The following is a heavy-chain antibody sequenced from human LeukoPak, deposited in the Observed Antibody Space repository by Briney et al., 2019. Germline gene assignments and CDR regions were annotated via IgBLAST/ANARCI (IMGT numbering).Heavy chain of an antibody. CDR3: ARGTRGESNY. D-gene: IGHD3-10*01. CDR1: GGSFSGYY. J-gene: IGHJ4*02. Sequence: SETLSLTCAVHGGSFSGYYCRWIRQPPGKGLEWIGEINHSGSHNYHPSLKSRVTISVDTYKNQFSLKLSSVTAADTAVYYCARGTRGESNYWGQGTLVTVSS. CDR2: INHSGSH. V-gene: IGHV4-34*01.